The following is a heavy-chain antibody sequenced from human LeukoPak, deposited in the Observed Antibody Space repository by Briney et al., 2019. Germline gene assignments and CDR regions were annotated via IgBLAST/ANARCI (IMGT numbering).Heavy chain of an antibody. D-gene: IGHD5-12*01. J-gene: IGHJ5*02. Sequence: GGSLRLSCAASGFTFSSYGMHWVRQAPGKGLEWVAFIRYDGSNKYYADSVKGRFTISRDNSKNTLYLQMNSLRAEDTAVYYCAKSQWNSGYDYTDWFDPWGQGTLVTVSS. CDR3: AKSQWNSGYDYTDWFDP. CDR1: GFTFSSYG. CDR2: IRYDGSNK. V-gene: IGHV3-30*02.